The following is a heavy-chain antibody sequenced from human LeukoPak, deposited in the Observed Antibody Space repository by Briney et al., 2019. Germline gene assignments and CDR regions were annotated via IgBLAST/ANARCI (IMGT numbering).Heavy chain of an antibody. CDR1: GGSFSGYY. Sequence: SETLSLTCAVYGGSFSGYYWSWIRQPPGKGLEWIGEINHSGSTNYNPSLKSRVTISVDTSKNQFSLKLSSVTAADTAVYYCARGATYYYGSGSYRPNWFDPWGQGTLVTVSS. D-gene: IGHD3-10*01. J-gene: IGHJ5*02. V-gene: IGHV4-34*01. CDR3: ARGATYYYGSGSYRPNWFDP. CDR2: INHSGST.